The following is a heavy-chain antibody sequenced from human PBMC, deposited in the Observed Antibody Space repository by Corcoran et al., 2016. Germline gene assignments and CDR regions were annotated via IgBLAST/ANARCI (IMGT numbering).Heavy chain of an antibody. CDR1: GDSVSSNSAT. V-gene: IGHV6-1*01. Sequence: QVQLQQSGPGLVKPSQTLSLTCVISGDSVSSNSATWNWIRQSPSRGLEWLGRTYYMSKWYNEYAVSMKGRITISPDTSKNQFSLQLTYVTPEDTAVYYCARYPPCALSAFDSCGQGTLVTVSS. CDR3: ARYPPCALSAFDS. J-gene: IGHJ5*01. D-gene: IGHD1-26*01. CDR2: TYYMSKWYN.